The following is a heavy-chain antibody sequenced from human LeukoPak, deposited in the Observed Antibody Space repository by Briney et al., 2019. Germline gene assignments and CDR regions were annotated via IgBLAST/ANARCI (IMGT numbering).Heavy chain of an antibody. CDR3: ASQQLQWRESYYFDD. CDR2: INPNSCGT. V-gene: IGHV1-2*02. D-gene: IGHD5-24*01. J-gene: IGHJ4*02. CDR1: GYIFTVYY. Sequence: ASVKVSCKASGYIFTVYYMHWVRQAPGQGLEWMGWINPNSCGTKYAQKFQGRVTMTRDTSISTAYMELSRLGSDDTALYYCASQQLQWRESYYFDDWGQGTLVTVSS.